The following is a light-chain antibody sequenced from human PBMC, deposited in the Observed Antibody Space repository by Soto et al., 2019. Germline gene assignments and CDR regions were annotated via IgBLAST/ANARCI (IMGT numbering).Light chain of an antibody. CDR1: QGISNY. J-gene: IGKJ1*01. Sequence: DILLTQSPGSLSVSVGERAILSYRASQGISNYLAWYRQKPGQVPSLLIYGASTRPSGIPARVSGSGSGTEFTLTISSLQSEDAAAYYCQQYHSGPWTFGQGTKVDI. V-gene: IGKV3-15*01. CDR2: GAS. CDR3: QQYHSGPWT.